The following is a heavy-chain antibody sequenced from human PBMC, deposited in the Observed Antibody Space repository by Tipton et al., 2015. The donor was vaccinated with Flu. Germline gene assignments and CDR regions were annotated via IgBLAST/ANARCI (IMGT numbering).Heavy chain of an antibody. Sequence: TLSLTCTVSGGSISSSSYYWSWIRQSAGRGLEWIGRIYTTGSVNYNPSLRGRVTIAGDTSRNHFSLQLTSVTAADTAVYFCARSPSYSGSGIYPYYFDDWGQGTLVTVAS. CDR2: IYTTGSV. CDR3: ARSPSYSGSGIYPYYFDD. D-gene: IGHD3-10*01. J-gene: IGHJ4*02. CDR1: GGSISSSSYY. V-gene: IGHV4-61*02.